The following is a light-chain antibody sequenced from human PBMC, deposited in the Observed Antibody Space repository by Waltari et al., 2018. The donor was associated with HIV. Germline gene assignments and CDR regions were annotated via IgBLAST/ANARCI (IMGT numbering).Light chain of an antibody. Sequence: QSVLTQPPSASGTPGQRFTISCSGSSSNLGRNYVYWYQPLPGTAPKRLIHRTNHAPSGVPDRFSGSKSGTSASLASTGLRAEDEAAYYWAAWDDGLRGPVFGGGTKLTVL. J-gene: IGLJ3*02. CDR3: AAWDDGLRGPV. CDR1: SSNLGRNY. V-gene: IGLV1-47*01. CDR2: RTN.